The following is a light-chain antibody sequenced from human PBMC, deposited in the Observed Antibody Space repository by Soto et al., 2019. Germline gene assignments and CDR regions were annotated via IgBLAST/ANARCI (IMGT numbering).Light chain of an antibody. CDR2: GTS. J-gene: IGKJ3*01. CDR1: QSVSGMY. Sequence: EVVLTQSPGTLSLSPGESATLSCRASQSVSGMYLAWYQQKPGQAPRLLIYGTSNRATGIPDRFSGSGSGTDFTLTIRRLEPEDFAMYFCQQYDNSHFDFGTGTKVDI. V-gene: IGKV3-20*01. CDR3: QQYDNSHFD.